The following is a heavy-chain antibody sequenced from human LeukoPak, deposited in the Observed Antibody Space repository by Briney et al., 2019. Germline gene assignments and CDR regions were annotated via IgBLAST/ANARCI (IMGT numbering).Heavy chain of an antibody. CDR2: ISYDGSNK. V-gene: IGHV3-30*18. CDR3: AKDLSEYNYALEPYPDF. J-gene: IGHJ4*02. Sequence: QPGGSLRLSCAASGFTFSSYGMHWVRQAPGKGLEWVAVISYDGSNKYYADSVKGRFTISRDNSKNTLYLQMNSLRAEDTAVYYCAKDLSEYNYALEPYPDFWGQGTLVTVSS. D-gene: IGHD5-18*01. CDR1: GFTFSSYG.